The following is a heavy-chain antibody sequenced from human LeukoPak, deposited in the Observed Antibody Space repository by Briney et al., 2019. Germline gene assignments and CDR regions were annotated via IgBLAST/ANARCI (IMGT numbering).Heavy chain of an antibody. CDR1: GFTFSSYA. Sequence: GGSLRLSCAASGFTFSSYAMHWVRQAPGRGLEWVAVISYDGSNKYYADSVKGRFTISRDNSKNTLYLQMNSLRAEDTAVYYCARDWRYCSSTSCYRGYYYYYDMDVWGQGTTVTVSS. J-gene: IGHJ6*02. D-gene: IGHD2-2*02. CDR2: ISYDGSNK. CDR3: ARDWRYCSSTSCYRGYYYYYDMDV. V-gene: IGHV3-30-3*01.